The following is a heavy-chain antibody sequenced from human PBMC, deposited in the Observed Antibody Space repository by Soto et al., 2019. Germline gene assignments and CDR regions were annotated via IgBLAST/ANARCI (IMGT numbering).Heavy chain of an antibody. V-gene: IGHV4-4*02. CDR2: IYYSGST. CDR1: GGSISSSNW. CDR3: ASGGNWFDP. Sequence: SETLSLTCAVSGGSISSSNWWSWIRQPPGKGLEWIGNIYYSGSTNYNPSLKSRATISVDTSKNHFSLTLSSVTAADTAVYYCASGGNWFDPWGQGTLVTVSS. J-gene: IGHJ5*02.